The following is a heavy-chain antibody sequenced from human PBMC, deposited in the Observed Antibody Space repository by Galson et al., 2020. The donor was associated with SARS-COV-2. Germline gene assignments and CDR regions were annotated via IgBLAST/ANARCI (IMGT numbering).Heavy chain of an antibody. V-gene: IGHV1-8*01. CDR3: ARGRLGDYDFWSGYPLTDY. D-gene: IGHD3-3*01. J-gene: IGHJ4*02. Sequence: ASVKVSCKASGYTFTSYDINWVRQATGQGLEWMGWMNPNSGNTGYAQKFQGRVTMTRNTSISTADMELSSLRSEDTAVYYCARGRLGDYDFWSGYPLTDYWGQGTLVTVSS. CDR1: GYTFTSYD. CDR2: MNPNSGNT.